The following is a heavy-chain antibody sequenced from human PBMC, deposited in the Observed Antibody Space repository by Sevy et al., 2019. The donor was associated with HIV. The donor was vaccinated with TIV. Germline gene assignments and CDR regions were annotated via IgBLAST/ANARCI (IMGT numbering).Heavy chain of an antibody. CDR3: ARYEEDTSMVNAFDI. Sequence: GGSLRLSCAASGFTFSNYNMNWVRQAPGKGLEWVSSISISGIYIHYADSVKGRFTNSRDNAKNSLYLQMNSLRAEDTAVYYWARYEEDTSMVNAFDIWGQGTMVTVSS. D-gene: IGHD5-18*01. CDR1: GFTFSNYN. CDR2: ISISGIYI. J-gene: IGHJ3*02. V-gene: IGHV3-21*06.